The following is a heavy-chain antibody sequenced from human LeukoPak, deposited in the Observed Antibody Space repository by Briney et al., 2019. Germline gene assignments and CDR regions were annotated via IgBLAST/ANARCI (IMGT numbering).Heavy chain of an antibody. CDR3: AKETVVVVAATPDAFDI. CDR1: LVTSTINA. V-gene: IGHV3-23*01. CDR2: ISGRVDST. D-gene: IGHD2-15*01. Sequence: GCLRLSPAASLVTSTINAMSSGRQAPRKGLERVLGISGRVDSTHYAESVKDRFTISRDNSKDTLYLQMNSLRAEDTAVYYCAKETVVVVAATPDAFDIWGQGTMVTVSS. J-gene: IGHJ3*02.